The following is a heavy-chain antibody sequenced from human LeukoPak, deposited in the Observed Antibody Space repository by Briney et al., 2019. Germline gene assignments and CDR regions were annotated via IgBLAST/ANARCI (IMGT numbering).Heavy chain of an antibody. V-gene: IGHV4-59*12. Sequence: SETLSLTCTVSGGSISSYYWSWIRQPPGKGLEWIGYIYYSGSTNYNPSLKSRVTISVDTSKNQFSLKLSSVTAADTAVYYCAREVYADWYYFDFWGQGTLVTVSS. D-gene: IGHD3/OR15-3a*01. J-gene: IGHJ4*02. CDR3: AREVYADWYYFDF. CDR1: GGSISSYY. CDR2: IYYSGST.